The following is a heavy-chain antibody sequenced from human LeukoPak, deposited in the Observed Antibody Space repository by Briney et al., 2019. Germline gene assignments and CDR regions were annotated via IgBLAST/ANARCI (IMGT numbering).Heavy chain of an antibody. J-gene: IGHJ1*01. CDR2: IIPILGIA. D-gene: IGHD4-17*01. CDR3: ARESDYGDYGYFQH. Sequence: ASVKVSCKASGYTFISYYMHWVRQAPGQGLEWMGRIIPILGIANYAQKFQGRVTITADKSTSTAYMELSSLRSEDTAVYYCARESDYGDYGYFQHWGQGTLVTVSS. V-gene: IGHV1-69*04. CDR1: GYTFISYY.